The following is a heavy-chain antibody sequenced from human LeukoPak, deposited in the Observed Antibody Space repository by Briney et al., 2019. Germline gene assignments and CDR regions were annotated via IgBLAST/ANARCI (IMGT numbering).Heavy chain of an antibody. Sequence: SETLSLTCTVSGGSISSYYWSWIRQPPGKGLEWIGYIYYSGSTNYNPSLKSRVTISVDTSKNQFSLKLSSVTAADTAVYYCARDAPEEVPAAIGYYYYGMDVWGQGTTVTVSS. CDR3: ARDAPEEVPAAIGYYYYGMDV. CDR2: IYYSGST. V-gene: IGHV4-59*12. CDR1: GGSISSYY. D-gene: IGHD2-2*02. J-gene: IGHJ6*02.